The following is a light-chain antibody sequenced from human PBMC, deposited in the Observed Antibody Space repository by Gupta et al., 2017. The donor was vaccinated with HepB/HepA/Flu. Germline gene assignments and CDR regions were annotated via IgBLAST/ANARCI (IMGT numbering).Light chain of an antibody. J-gene: IGKJ2*01. V-gene: IGKV1-39*01. CDR1: QSIRTS. CDR3: QQSGSHPRYT. Sequence: DIQMTQSPSSLSASVGDRVTITCRASQSIRTSLNWYQHKPGKAPNLLIYAASSLQRGVPSRFSGSGYGKRLTLTIGRRQQEDFATYYCQQSGSHPRYTFGQGTKMEIK. CDR2: AAS.